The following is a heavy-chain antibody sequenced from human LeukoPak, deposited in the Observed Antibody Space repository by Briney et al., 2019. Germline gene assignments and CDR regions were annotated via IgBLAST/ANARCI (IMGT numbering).Heavy chain of an antibody. V-gene: IGHV3-48*01. CDR3: ARDLSLAAAINWFDP. D-gene: IGHD6-13*01. Sequence: GGSLRLSCSASGFSFSSYSMNWVRQAPGKGVEWGSYISSSSSTIYYADSVKGRFTISRDNAKNSLYLQMNSLRAEDTAVYYCARDLSLAAAINWFDPWGQGTLVTVSS. CDR2: ISSSSSTI. CDR1: GFSFSSYS. J-gene: IGHJ5*02.